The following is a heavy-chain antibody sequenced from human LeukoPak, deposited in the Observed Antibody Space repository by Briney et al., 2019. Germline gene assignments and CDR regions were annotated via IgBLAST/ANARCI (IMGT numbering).Heavy chain of an antibody. CDR2: IRYDGSNK. Sequence: GGSLRLSCAASGFTFSSYGMHWVRQAPGKGLEWVAFIRYDGSNKYYADSVKGRFTISRDNSKNTLYLQMNSLRAEDTAVYYCARDGSSWNSDFDYWGQGTLVTVSS. D-gene: IGHD6-13*01. V-gene: IGHV3-30*02. J-gene: IGHJ4*02. CDR3: ARDGSSWNSDFDY. CDR1: GFTFSSYG.